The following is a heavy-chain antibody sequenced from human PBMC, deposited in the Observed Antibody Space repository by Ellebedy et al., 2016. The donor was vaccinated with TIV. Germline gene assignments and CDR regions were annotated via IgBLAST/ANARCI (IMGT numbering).Heavy chain of an antibody. J-gene: IGHJ4*02. V-gene: IGHV3-30*03. CDR1: GFLFRNFT. D-gene: IGHD2-2*03. CDR2: ISHDGGDK. Sequence: GGSLRLSCGGSGFLFRNFTLHWVRQAPGKGLEWLAVISHDGGDKYYVDSVKGRFTISRDNSKNTLYLQMNSLTIEDTAVYYCARDVDFVLVPATIYPHYFDLWGQGALVTVSS. CDR3: ARDVDFVLVPATIYPHYFDL.